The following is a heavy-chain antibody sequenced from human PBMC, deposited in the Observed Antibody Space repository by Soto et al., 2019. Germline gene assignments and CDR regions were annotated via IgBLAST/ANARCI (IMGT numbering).Heavy chain of an antibody. CDR2: ISSTSIYI. CDR1: GFTFSDYS. Sequence: EVQLVESGGGLVKPGGSLRLSCAASGFTFSDYSMTWVRQAPEKGLEWVSSISSTSIYIFYADSVKGRFTISRDNAKNSLYLQMTGLRAEDTAVYYCARDANLVASGGQGTLVIVSS. J-gene: IGHJ4*02. V-gene: IGHV3-21*01. D-gene: IGHD3-9*01. CDR3: ARDANLVAS.